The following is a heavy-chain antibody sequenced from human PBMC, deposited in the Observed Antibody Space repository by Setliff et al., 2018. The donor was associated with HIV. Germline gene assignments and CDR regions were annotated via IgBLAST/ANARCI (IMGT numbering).Heavy chain of an antibody. V-gene: IGHV1-18*01. CDR2: ISGDTGDI. CDR1: GYTISAHG. CDR3: AIDGLSYNILPGSIAYFHSGMDV. D-gene: IGHD3-9*01. J-gene: IGHJ6*02. Sequence: ASVKVSCKASGYTISAHGVSWVRHVPGHGLEWMGWISGDTGDIKYSQRFEGRLTMTTETSTNTAYMELRSLRSDDPAVYYCAIDGLSYNILPGSIAYFHSGMDVWGQGTTVTVSS.